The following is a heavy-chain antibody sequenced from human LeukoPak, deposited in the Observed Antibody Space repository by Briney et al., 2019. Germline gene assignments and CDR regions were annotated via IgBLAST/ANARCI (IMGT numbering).Heavy chain of an antibody. J-gene: IGHJ3*02. D-gene: IGHD2-2*01. CDR1: GFTFSSYA. CDR3: AKIGRVVPAAIDAFDI. CDR2: ISGSGGST. V-gene: IGHV3-23*01. Sequence: PGGSLRLSCAASGFTFSSYAMSWVRQAPGKGLEWVSAISGSGGSTYYADSVKGRFTISRDNSKNTLYLQMNSLRAEDTAVYYCAKIGRVVPAAIDAFDIWGQGTMVTVSS.